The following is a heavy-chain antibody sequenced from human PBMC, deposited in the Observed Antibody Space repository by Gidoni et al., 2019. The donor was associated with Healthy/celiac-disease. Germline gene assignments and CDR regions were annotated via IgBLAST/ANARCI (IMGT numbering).Heavy chain of an antibody. CDR2: IYHSGST. CDR3: ARSQIQNLLGFDP. CDR1: GGSISSGGYS. D-gene: IGHD2-15*01. Sequence: QLQLQESGSGLVKPPQTLSITCAVSGGSISSGGYSWSWIRQPPGKGLEWIGYIYHSGSTYYNPSLKSRVTISVDRSKNQFSLKLSSVTAADTAVYYCARSQIQNLLGFDPWGQGTLVTVSS. V-gene: IGHV4-30-2*01. J-gene: IGHJ5*02.